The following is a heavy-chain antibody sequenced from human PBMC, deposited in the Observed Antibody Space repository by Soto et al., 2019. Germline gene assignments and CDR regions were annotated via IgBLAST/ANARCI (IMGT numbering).Heavy chain of an antibody. V-gene: IGHV3-33*01. CDR1: GFTFTNYG. CDR2: IWHDESNK. Sequence: VGSLRLSCVASGFTFTNYGMHWVRQAPGKGLEWVAVIWHDESNKFYGEAVKGRFTISRDISKNTVYLQMDSLRAEDTAVYFCARSSTTWEFDYWGQGTLLTVSS. CDR3: ARSSTTWEFDY. J-gene: IGHJ4*02. D-gene: IGHD1-26*01.